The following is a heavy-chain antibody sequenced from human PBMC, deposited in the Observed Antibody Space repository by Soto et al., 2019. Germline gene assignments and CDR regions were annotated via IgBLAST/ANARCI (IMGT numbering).Heavy chain of an antibody. D-gene: IGHD3-10*01. CDR1: GYTFTSYG. CDR3: ARDHATVLPRFHMVRGVIQTYGMDV. Sequence: ASVKVSCKASGYTFTSYGISWVRQAPGQGLEWMGWISAYNGNTNYAQKLQGRVTMTTDTSTSTAYMELRSLRSDDTAVYYCARDHATVLPRFHMVRGVIQTYGMDVWGQGTTVTVSS. V-gene: IGHV1-18*01. J-gene: IGHJ6*02. CDR2: ISAYNGNT.